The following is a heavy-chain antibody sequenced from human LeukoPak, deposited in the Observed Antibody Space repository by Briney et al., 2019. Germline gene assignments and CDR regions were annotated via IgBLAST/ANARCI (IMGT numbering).Heavy chain of an antibody. D-gene: IGHD2-15*01. V-gene: IGHV3-23*01. Sequence: GGTLRLSCAASGFTFSSSAMSWVRQAPGKGLEWVSAISNNGGYAYYADSVQGRFTISRDNSKSTLCLQMNSLRAEDTAVYYCAKQLGYCSDGSCYFPYWGQGTLVTVSS. CDR2: ISNNGGYA. CDR3: AKQLGYCSDGSCYFPY. J-gene: IGHJ4*02. CDR1: GFTFSSSA.